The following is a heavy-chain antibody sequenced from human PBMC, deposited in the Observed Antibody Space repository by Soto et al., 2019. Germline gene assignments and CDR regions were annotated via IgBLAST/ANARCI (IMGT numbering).Heavy chain of an antibody. CDR3: ASGGEAYSGSKYYFGY. V-gene: IGHV1-69*01. CDR1: GGTFSSYA. D-gene: IGHD1-26*01. Sequence: QVQLVQSGAEVKKPGSSVKVSCKASGGTFSSYAISWVRQAPGQGLEWMGGIIPIFGTANYAQKFQGRVTITADESTSTAYMELSSLRSEDTAVYYCASGGEAYSGSKYYFGYWGQGTLVIVSS. CDR2: IIPIFGTA. J-gene: IGHJ4*02.